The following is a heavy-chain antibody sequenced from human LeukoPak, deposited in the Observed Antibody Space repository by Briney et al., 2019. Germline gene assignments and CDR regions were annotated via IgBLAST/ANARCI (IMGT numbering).Heavy chain of an antibody. J-gene: IGHJ4*02. CDR2: ISSSSSYI. CDR3: AKNSGSYWSFEY. Sequence: GGSLRLSCAASGFTFSSYSMNWVRQAPGKGLEWVSSISSSSSYIYYADSVKGRFTISRDNAKNSLYLQMNSLRAEDTAVYYCAKNSGSYWSFEYWGQGTLVTVSS. CDR1: GFTFSSYS. V-gene: IGHV3-21*01. D-gene: IGHD1-26*01.